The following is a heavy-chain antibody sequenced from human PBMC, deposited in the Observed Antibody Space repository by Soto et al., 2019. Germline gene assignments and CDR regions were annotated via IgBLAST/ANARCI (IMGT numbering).Heavy chain of an antibody. V-gene: IGHV2-5*01. Sequence: SGPTLVNPTHTLTLTCTFSGFSLNSIGLGVAWIRQPPGKALEWLALIYWNDDKRYSPSLKSRLTITKDTSKNQVVLTLTNVEPMDTATYFCAHRLTSGRDYWGQGNMVTVSS. CDR3: AHRLTSGRDY. J-gene: IGHJ4*02. CDR1: GFSLNSIGLG. CDR2: IYWNDDK.